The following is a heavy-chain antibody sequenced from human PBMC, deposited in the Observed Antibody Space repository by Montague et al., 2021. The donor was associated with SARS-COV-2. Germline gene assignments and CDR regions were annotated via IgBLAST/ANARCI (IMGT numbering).Heavy chain of an antibody. D-gene: IGHD1-26*01. V-gene: IGHV3-21*01. CDR2: ISSSSSYI. Sequence: SLRLSCAASGFTFSSYSMNWVRQAPGKGLEWVSSISSSSSYIYYADSVKGRFTISRDNAKNSLHLQMNSLRAEDTAVYYCARETNWSYGSSFDYWGQGTLVAVSS. CDR1: GFTFSSYS. J-gene: IGHJ4*02. CDR3: ARETNWSYGSSFDY.